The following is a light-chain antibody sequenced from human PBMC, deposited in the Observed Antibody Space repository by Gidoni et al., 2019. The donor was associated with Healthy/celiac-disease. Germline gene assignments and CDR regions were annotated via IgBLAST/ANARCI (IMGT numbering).Light chain of an antibody. CDR1: QSVSSN. Sequence: DIVMTQSPATLSVSPGDRATLSCRASQSVSSNLAWYQQKPGKAPRLLIYGASTRATGIPARFSGSGSGTYFTLTISSLQSEDFAVYYCQHYNNWPKTFGQGTKVEIK. CDR3: QHYNNWPKT. CDR2: GAS. V-gene: IGKV3-15*01. J-gene: IGKJ1*01.